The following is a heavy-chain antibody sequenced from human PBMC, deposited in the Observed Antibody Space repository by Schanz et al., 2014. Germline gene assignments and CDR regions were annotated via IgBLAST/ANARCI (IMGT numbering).Heavy chain of an antibody. CDR2: IWYDGSNK. Sequence: VQVVESGGGVVQPGRSLRLSCAASGFTFSSYGMHWVRQAPGKGLEWVAVIWYDGSNKYYADSVKGRFTISRDNTKNSLCLQLNSLRADDTAVYYCARNRGSGGQNWYFDLWGRGTLVTVSS. V-gene: IGHV3-33*01. CDR1: GFTFSSYG. CDR3: ARNRGSGGQNWYFDL. D-gene: IGHD1-26*01. J-gene: IGHJ2*01.